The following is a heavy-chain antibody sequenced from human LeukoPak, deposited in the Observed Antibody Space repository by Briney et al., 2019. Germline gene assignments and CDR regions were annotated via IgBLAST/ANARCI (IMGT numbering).Heavy chain of an antibody. CDR2: IGGDGRGT. CDR3: ARRVGGTPDY. V-gene: IGHV3-23*01. Sequence: GESLRLSCAASGFTFSSHAMTWVRQAPGKGLEWVSAIGGDGRGTDYADSVKGRFTISRDNSKNTLYLEMNSLRADDTARYYCARRVGGTPDYWGPGTLVTVSS. J-gene: IGHJ4*02. D-gene: IGHD1-26*01. CDR1: GFTFSSHA.